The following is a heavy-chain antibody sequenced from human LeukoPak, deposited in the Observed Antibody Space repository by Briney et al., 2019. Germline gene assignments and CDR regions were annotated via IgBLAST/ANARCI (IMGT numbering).Heavy chain of an antibody. CDR2: INHRGSS. D-gene: IGHD2-15*01. J-gene: IGHJ4*02. Sequence: SETLSLTCAVYGESFSAYFWNWIRQAPGKPLEYIGEINHRGSSHYNPSLKTRVTLSVDTSKNQFSLKLTSVTAADTAVYFCARGSSFDGYCSAGACDAGYYDSWGQGTSVTVSS. CDR3: ARGSSFDGYCSAGACDAGYYDS. V-gene: IGHV4-34*01. CDR1: GESFSAYF.